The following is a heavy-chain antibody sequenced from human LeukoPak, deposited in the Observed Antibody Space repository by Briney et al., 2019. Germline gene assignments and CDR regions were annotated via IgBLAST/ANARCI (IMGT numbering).Heavy chain of an antibody. CDR1: GFTFDDYA. CDR3: AKDNGHRGLNWFDP. D-gene: IGHD3/OR15-3a*01. Sequence: PGRSLRLSCAASGFTFDDYAMHWVRQAPGKGLEWVSGISWNSGSIGYADSVKGRFTISRDNAKNSLYLQMNSLRAEDTASYYCAKDNGHRGLNWFDPGGQGTLVTVSS. J-gene: IGHJ5*02. V-gene: IGHV3-9*01. CDR2: ISWNSGSI.